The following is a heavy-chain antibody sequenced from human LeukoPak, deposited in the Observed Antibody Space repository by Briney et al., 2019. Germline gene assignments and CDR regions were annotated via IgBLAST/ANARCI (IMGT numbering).Heavy chain of an antibody. CDR1: GFTFSSYA. CDR3: VIWGDYDVLTGYYVPDY. D-gene: IGHD3-9*01. J-gene: IGHJ4*02. CDR2: ISGSGGST. Sequence: GGSLRLSCAASGFTFSSYAMSWVRQAPGKGLEWVSAISGSGGSTYYADSVKGRFTISRDNSKNTVFLQMNSLRHEDTAIYYCVIWGDYDVLTGYYVPDYWGQGTLVTVSS. V-gene: IGHV3-23*01.